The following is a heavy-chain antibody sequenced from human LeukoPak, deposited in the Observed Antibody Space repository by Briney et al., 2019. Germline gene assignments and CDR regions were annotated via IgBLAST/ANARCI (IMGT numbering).Heavy chain of an antibody. D-gene: IGHD3-22*01. Sequence: GGSLRLSCAASGFTFSGYWMHWVRQAPGKGLVWVSRISGDGITTRYADSLKGRFTISRDNAENTLYLQMNSLRAEDTAVYYCARSRGDHSDSSGSRFDYWGQGALVTVSS. CDR1: GFTFSGYW. CDR2: ISGDGITT. V-gene: IGHV3-74*01. J-gene: IGHJ4*02. CDR3: ARSRGDHSDSSGSRFDY.